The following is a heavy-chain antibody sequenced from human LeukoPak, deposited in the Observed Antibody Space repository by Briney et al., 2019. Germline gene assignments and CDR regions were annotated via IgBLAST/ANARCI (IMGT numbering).Heavy chain of an antibody. Sequence: GASVKVSCKASGYTFTSYDIKWVRQATGQGLEWMGWMNPNSGNTGYAQKFQGRVTITRNTSISTAYMELSSLRSEDTAVYYCAREPHYYYYMDVWGKGTTVTVSS. D-gene: IGHD1-14*01. V-gene: IGHV1-8*03. CDR2: MNPNSGNT. CDR3: AREPHYYYYMDV. J-gene: IGHJ6*03. CDR1: GYTFTSYD.